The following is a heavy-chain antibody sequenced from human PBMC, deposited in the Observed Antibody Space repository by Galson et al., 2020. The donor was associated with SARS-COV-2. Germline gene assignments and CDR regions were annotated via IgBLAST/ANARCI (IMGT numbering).Heavy chain of an antibody. D-gene: IGHD5-18*01. J-gene: IGHJ6*02. Sequence: KIGESLKISCKGSGYSFTSYWIGWVRQMPGKGLEWMGIIYPGDSDTRYSPSFQGQVTISADKSISTAYLQWSSLKASDTAMYYCARYEGIQPTKYHYGMDVWGQGTTVTVSS. V-gene: IGHV5-51*01. CDR2: IYPGDSDT. CDR3: ARYEGIQPTKYHYGMDV. CDR1: GYSFTSYW.